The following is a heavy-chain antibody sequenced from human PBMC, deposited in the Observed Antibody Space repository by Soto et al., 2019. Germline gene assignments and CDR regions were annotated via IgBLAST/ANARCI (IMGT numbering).Heavy chain of an antibody. CDR1: GFTFSSYS. CDR2: ISSSSSYI. D-gene: IGHD3-9*01. CDR3: ARANGYYDILTGYYYHYMDV. Sequence: GESLKISCAASGFTFSSYSMNWVRQAPGKGLEWVSSISSSSSYIYYADSVKGRFTISRDNAKNSLYLQMNSLRAEDTAVYYCARANGYYDILTGYYYHYMDVWGKGTTVTVSS. J-gene: IGHJ6*03. V-gene: IGHV3-21*01.